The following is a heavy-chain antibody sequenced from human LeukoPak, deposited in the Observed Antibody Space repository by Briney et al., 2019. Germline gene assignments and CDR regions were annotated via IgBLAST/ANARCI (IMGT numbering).Heavy chain of an antibody. CDR3: AISTYSSSPS. J-gene: IGHJ5*02. V-gene: IGHV3-7*01. CDR2: INHDESKK. D-gene: IGHD6-6*01. CDR1: GFTFSDYY. Sequence: GRSLRLSCAASGFTFSDYYMGWVRQAPGKGLEWVANINHDESKKYYVDSVEGRFTISRDNAKNSLYLQMNSLRAEDTAVYYCAISTYSSSPSWGQGTLVTVSS.